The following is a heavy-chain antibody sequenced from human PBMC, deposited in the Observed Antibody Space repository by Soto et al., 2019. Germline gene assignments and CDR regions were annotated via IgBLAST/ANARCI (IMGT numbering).Heavy chain of an antibody. CDR1: GFTLSSYG. CDR2: ISYDGSNK. D-gene: IGHD1-26*01. V-gene: IGHV3-30*18. CDR3: AKDSGIALDY. Sequence: GGSLRLSCAASGFTLSSYGVHWVRQAPGKGLEWVAVISYDGSNKYYADSVTGRFTIARDKCKITLHLQKNSLSAEDTAVYSCAKDSGIALDYWVRRPLVTVSS. J-gene: IGHJ4*02.